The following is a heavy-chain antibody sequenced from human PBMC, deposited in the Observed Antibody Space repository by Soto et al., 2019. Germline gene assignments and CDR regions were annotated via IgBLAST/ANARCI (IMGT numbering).Heavy chain of an antibody. J-gene: IGHJ4*02. V-gene: IGHV3-30-3*01. Sequence: QIQLVQSGGAVVQAGKSLRLSCAASGFTFSTYQMYWVRQVPGKGLEWVAVMSYDGNTGAYADSVKGRFTVSRDNSRSVLYLQMSSLTSADTAVYYCARVYSGSSWGYWGQGSLVTVSS. CDR3: ARVYSGSSWGY. D-gene: IGHD3-10*01. CDR1: GFTFSTYQ. CDR2: MSYDGNTG.